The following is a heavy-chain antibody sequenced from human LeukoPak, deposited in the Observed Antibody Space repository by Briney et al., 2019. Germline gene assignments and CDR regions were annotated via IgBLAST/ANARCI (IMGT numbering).Heavy chain of an antibody. CDR3: ARAILTPSGYVWYFDL. D-gene: IGHD3-3*01. Sequence: SQTLSLTCTVSGGSISSGDYYWSWIRQHPGKGLEWIGYIYHSESSYYNPSLRSRPTISVDTSKNQFSLNLNSVTAADTALYYCARAILTPSGYVWYFDLWGRGTLVTVSS. J-gene: IGHJ2*01. CDR1: GGSISSGDYY. V-gene: IGHV4-31*03. CDR2: IYHSESS.